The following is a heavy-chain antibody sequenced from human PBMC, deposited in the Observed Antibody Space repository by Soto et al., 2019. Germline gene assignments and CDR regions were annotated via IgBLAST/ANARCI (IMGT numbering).Heavy chain of an antibody. D-gene: IGHD6-6*01. Sequence: SETLSLTCTVSGGSISSYYWSWIRQPPGKGLEWIGYIYYSGSTNYNPSLKSRVTISVDTSKNQFSLKLSSVTAADTAVYYCARSETYSSSSDEALYYYYYMDVWGKGTTVTVSS. J-gene: IGHJ6*03. CDR1: GGSISSYY. CDR2: IYYSGST. V-gene: IGHV4-59*01. CDR3: ARSETYSSSSDEALYYYYYMDV.